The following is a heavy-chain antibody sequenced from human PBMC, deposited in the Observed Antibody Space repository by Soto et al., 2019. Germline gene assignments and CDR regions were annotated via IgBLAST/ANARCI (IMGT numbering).Heavy chain of an antibody. CDR2: IKQDGSEK. J-gene: IGHJ6*02. Sequence: GESLKISCAASGFSLSSYWMNWVRQAPGKGLEWVAHIKQDGSEKYYVDSVKGRFFISRDNAKNSLYLHVNSLRAEDTAVYYCARDADASGWYHYGMDVWGQGTMVTVSS. CDR3: ARDADASGWYHYGMDV. CDR1: GFSLSSYW. V-gene: IGHV3-7*01. D-gene: IGHD6-19*01.